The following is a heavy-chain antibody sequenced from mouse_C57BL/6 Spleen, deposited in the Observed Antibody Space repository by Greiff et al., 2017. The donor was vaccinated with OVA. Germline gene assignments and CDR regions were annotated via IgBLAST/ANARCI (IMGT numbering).Heavy chain of an antibody. CDR2: IHPNSGST. CDR1: GYTFTSYW. V-gene: IGHV1-64*01. Sequence: QVQLKQPGAELVKPGASVKLSCKASGYTFTSYWMHWVKQRPGQGLEWIGMIHPNSGSTNYNEKFKSKATLTVDKSSSTAYMQLSSLTSEDSAVYYCARGITTVVARFDYWGQGTTLTVSS. D-gene: IGHD1-1*01. CDR3: ARGITTVVARFDY. J-gene: IGHJ2*01.